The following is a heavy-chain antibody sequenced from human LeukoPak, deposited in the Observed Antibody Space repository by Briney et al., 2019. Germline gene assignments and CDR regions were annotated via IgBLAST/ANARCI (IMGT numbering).Heavy chain of an antibody. D-gene: IGHD2-8*01. Sequence: PARSLRLSCAASGFTFSTHAMHWVRQAPGKGLEWVAIISYEGTNKYYADSVRGRFTISRDNPNNTLYLQMNSLRAEDTAVYYCARGSGVEYNWFDPWGQGTLVTVSS. CDR1: GFTFSTHA. CDR2: ISYEGTNK. CDR3: ARGSGVEYNWFDP. J-gene: IGHJ5*02. V-gene: IGHV3-30*01.